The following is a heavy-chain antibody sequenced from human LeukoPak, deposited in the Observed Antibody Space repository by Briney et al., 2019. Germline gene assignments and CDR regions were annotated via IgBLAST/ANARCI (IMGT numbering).Heavy chain of an antibody. CDR2: ISTSGST. D-gene: IGHD2-15*01. Sequence: SETLSLTCSVSGGSVTSGSYYWSWIRQPAGKGLEWIGRISTSGSTNYNPSLKSRVTMSLDTSKNQFSLKLNSLTAADTAVYYCARGAALATDYWGQGALVTVSS. CDR1: GGSVTSGSYY. J-gene: IGHJ4*02. V-gene: IGHV4-61*02. CDR3: ARGAALATDY.